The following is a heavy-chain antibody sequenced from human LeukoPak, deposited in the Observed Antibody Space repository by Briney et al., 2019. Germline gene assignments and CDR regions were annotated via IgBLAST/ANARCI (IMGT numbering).Heavy chain of an antibody. Sequence: SETLSLTCTVSGGSISSGGYYWSWIRQPPGKGLEWIGYMYNSGTTNYNPSLKSRVTISIDTSKNQFSLKVSSVTAADTAVYYCARVPHFGDYGWFDPWGQGTLVTVSS. CDR3: ARVPHFGDYGWFDP. V-gene: IGHV4-61*08. J-gene: IGHJ5*02. CDR2: MYNSGTT. CDR1: GGSISSGGYY. D-gene: IGHD4-17*01.